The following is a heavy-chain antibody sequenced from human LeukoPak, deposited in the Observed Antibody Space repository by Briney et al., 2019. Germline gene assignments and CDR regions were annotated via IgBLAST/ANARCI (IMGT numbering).Heavy chain of an antibody. CDR1: GGSISSYY. D-gene: IGHD2-15*01. CDR2: IYYSGST. Sequence: PSETLSLTCTVSGGSISSYYWSWIRQPPGRGLEWIGDIYYSGSTNYNPSLKSRVTISVDTSKNQFSLKLSSVTAADTAVYYCARDIYCSGGSCTWFDPWGQGTLVTVSS. CDR3: ARDIYCSGGSCTWFDP. V-gene: IGHV4-59*01. J-gene: IGHJ5*02.